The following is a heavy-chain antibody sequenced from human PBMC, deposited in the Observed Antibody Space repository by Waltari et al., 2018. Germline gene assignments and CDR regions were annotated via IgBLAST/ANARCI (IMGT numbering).Heavy chain of an antibody. CDR2: IIPIFGTA. D-gene: IGHD2-15*01. V-gene: IGHV1-69*05. CDR1: GGTFSSYA. J-gene: IGHJ5*02. Sequence: QVQLVQSGAEVQKPGSSVKVSCKASGGTFSSYAISWVRQAPGQGLEWMGGIIPIFGTANYAQKFQGRVTITTDESTSTAYMELSSLRSEDTAVYYCARTRQEGYCSGGSCPNWFDPWGQGTLVTVSS. CDR3: ARTRQEGYCSGGSCPNWFDP.